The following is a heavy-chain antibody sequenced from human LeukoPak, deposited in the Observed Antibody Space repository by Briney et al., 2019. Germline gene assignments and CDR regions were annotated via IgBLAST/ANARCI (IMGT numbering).Heavy chain of an antibody. CDR2: ISYDGSHE. V-gene: IGHV3-30-3*01. Sequence: PGRSLRLSCTVYGFTFSSYAMHWHRQAPGKGLEWVAKISYDGSHEYYADSVRGRFTVSRDNSKNTMVLQMNSLRAEDTDVYYWARETTVTPGTKRFDQWGQGTLVTVSS. D-gene: IGHD4-17*01. CDR1: GFTFSSYA. J-gene: IGHJ4*02. CDR3: ARETTVTPGTKRFDQ.